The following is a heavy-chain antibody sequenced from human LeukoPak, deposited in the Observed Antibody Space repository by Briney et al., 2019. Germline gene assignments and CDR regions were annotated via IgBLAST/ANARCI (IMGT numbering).Heavy chain of an antibody. CDR1: GGSFSGYY. D-gene: IGHD3-22*01. J-gene: IGHJ4*02. CDR2: INHSGST. Sequence: SETLSLTCAVYGGSFSGYYWSWIRQPPGKGLEWIGEINHSGSTNYNPSLKSRVTISVDTSKNQFSLKLSSVTAADTAVYYCASAYYYDSSGYYYYFDYWGQGTLVTVSS. V-gene: IGHV4-34*01. CDR3: ASAYYYDSSGYYYYFDY.